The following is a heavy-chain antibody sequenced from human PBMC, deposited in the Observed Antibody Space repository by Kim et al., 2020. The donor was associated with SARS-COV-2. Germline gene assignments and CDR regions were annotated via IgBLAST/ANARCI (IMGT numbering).Heavy chain of an antibody. CDR2: INAGNGNT. CDR1: GYTFTSYA. V-gene: IGHV1-3*01. J-gene: IGHJ3*02. CDR3: ARSGITMIVVVIGPFDI. Sequence: ASVKVSCKASGYTFTSYAMHWVRQAPGQRLEWMGWINAGNGNTKYSQKFQGRVTITRDTSASTAYMELSSLRSEDTAVYYCARSGITMIVVVIGPFDIWGQGTMVTVSS. D-gene: IGHD3-22*01.